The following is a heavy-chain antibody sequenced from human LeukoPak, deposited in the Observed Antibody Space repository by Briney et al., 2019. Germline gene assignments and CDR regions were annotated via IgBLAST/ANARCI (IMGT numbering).Heavy chain of an antibody. V-gene: IGHV3-23*01. CDR1: GFTFSSYA. CDR3: AKALAAAGLPYFDY. D-gene: IGHD6-13*01. Sequence: PGGSLRLXCAASGFTFSSYAMSWVRQAPGKGLEWVSAISGSGGSTYYADSVKGRFTISRDNSKNTLYLQMNSLRAEDTAVYYCAKALAAAGLPYFDYWGQGTLVTVSS. J-gene: IGHJ4*02. CDR2: ISGSGGST.